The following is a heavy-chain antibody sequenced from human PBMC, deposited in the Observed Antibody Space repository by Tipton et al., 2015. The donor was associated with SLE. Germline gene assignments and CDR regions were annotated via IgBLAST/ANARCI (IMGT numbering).Heavy chain of an antibody. J-gene: IGHJ6*04. CDR1: GGSIIGYY. CDR3: ARDWGGEALYV. D-gene: IGHD2-21*01. Sequence: TLSLTCTVSGGSIIGYYWSWIRQPAGKGPEWIGRIYTGGRTIHNPSLNSRVTMSLDTSKSQFSLKLTSVTAADTAVYYCARDWGGEALYVWGKGTTVTVSS. CDR2: IYTGGRT. V-gene: IGHV4-4*07.